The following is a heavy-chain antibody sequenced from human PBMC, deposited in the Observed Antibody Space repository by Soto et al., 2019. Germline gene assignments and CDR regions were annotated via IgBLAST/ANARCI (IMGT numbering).Heavy chain of an antibody. D-gene: IGHD6-19*01. V-gene: IGHV3-7*01. CDR2: IKLDGSEK. CDR1: GFTFSGHC. Sequence: PVGSLRLSCAASGFTFSGHCISWVRQAPGKGLEWVATIKLDGSEKYYVDSVRGRFTISRDDAKSSLYLQMNSLRAEDTAVYYCARSSFRPYYHYYYMDIWGKGTTVTV. CDR3: ARSSFRPYYHYYYMDI. J-gene: IGHJ6*03.